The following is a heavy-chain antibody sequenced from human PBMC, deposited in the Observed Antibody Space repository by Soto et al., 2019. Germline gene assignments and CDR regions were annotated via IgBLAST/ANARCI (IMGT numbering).Heavy chain of an antibody. Sequence: SDTLSLTCAVYGGSFSGYYWSWIRQPPGKGLEWIGEINHSGSTNYNPSLKSRVTISVDTSKNQFSLKLSSVTAADTAVYYCARATYYYDSNWFDPWGQGTLVTVS. D-gene: IGHD3-22*01. J-gene: IGHJ5*02. CDR1: GGSFSGYY. V-gene: IGHV4-34*01. CDR2: INHSGST. CDR3: ARATYYYDSNWFDP.